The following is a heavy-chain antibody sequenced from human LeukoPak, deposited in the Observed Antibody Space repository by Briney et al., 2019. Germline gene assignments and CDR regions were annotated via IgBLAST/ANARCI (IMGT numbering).Heavy chain of an antibody. J-gene: IGHJ4*02. CDR1: GFTFSSYA. CDR3: AKDTLGDGGTH. D-gene: IGHD2-15*01. Sequence: GGSLRLSCAASGFTFSSYAMSWVRQAPGKGLEWVSAIGGSGGSTYYADSVKGRFTISRDNSKNTLYLQMNSLRAEDTAVYYCAKDTLGDGGTHWGQGTLVTVSS. CDR2: IGGSGGST. V-gene: IGHV3-23*01.